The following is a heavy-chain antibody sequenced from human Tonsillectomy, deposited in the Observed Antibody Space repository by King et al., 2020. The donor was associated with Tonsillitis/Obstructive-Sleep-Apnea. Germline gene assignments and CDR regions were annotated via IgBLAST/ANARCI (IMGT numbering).Heavy chain of an antibody. CDR2: IIPIFGTA. CDR3: ARDKRYYYDSSGSSDAFDI. CDR1: GGTFSSYA. Sequence: VQLVQSGAEVKKPGSSVKVSCKASGGTFSSYAISWVRQAPGQGLEWMGGIIPIFGTANYAQKFQGRVTITADESTSTAYMELSSLRSEDTAVYYCARDKRYYYDSSGSSDAFDIWGQGTMVTVSS. J-gene: IGHJ3*02. V-gene: IGHV1-69*01. D-gene: IGHD3-22*01.